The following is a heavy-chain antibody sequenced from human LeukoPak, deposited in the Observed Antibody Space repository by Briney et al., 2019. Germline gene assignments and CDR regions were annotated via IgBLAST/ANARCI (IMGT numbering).Heavy chain of an antibody. Sequence: SETLSLTCTVSGGSISSSSYYWGWIRQPPGKGLEWIGSIYYSGRTNYNPSLKSRVTISVDTSKNQFSLKLSSVTAADTAVYYCARHNGYSGYDSVYYYYYYMDVWGKGTTVTISS. V-gene: IGHV4-39*01. CDR3: ARHNGYSGYDSVYYYYYYMDV. D-gene: IGHD5-12*01. CDR1: GGSISSSSYY. CDR2: IYYSGRT. J-gene: IGHJ6*03.